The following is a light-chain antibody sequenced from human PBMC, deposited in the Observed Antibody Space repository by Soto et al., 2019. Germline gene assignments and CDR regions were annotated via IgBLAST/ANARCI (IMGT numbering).Light chain of an antibody. J-gene: IGLJ1*01. Sequence: QSVLTQPPSVSGAPGQRVTISCTGSSSNIGAGYDVHWYQQLPGTAPKLLSYGNTNRPSGVPDRFSGSKSGTSASLAITGLQAEDEADYYCQSYDSSLGGSGVFGTGTKLTVL. CDR1: SSNIGAGYD. CDR3: QSYDSSLGGSGV. CDR2: GNT. V-gene: IGLV1-40*01.